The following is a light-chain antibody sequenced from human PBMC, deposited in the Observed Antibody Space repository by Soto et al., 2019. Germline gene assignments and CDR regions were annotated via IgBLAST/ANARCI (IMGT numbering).Light chain of an antibody. J-gene: IGLJ2*01. Sequence: QSALTQPASVSGSPGQSITISCTGTSSDVGGYNYVSWYQQHPGKAPKLMIYDVSNRPSGVSNRFSGSKSGNTASLTISGRQAEDEADYYCSSYTSRSTLVVFGGGTKLTV. CDR2: DVS. CDR1: SSDVGGYNY. V-gene: IGLV2-14*01. CDR3: SSYTSRSTLVV.